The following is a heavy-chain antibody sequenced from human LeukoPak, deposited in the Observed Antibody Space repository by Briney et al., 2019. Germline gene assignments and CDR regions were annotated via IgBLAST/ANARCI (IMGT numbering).Heavy chain of an antibody. CDR3: ARVGGQQLVLSSYYFDY. J-gene: IGHJ4*02. CDR2: IYSDGST. D-gene: IGHD6-13*01. CDR1: GFTVTNNY. V-gene: IGHV3-53*01. Sequence: GGSLRLSCAVSGFTVTNNYMSWVRQAPGKGLEWVSVIYSDGSTYYANSVKGRFTISRDNSKNTLDLQMNSLRAEDTAVYYCARVGGQQLVLSSYYFDYWGQGTLVTVSS.